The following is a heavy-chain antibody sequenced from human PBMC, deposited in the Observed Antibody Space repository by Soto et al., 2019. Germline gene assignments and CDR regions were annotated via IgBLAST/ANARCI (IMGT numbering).Heavy chain of an antibody. J-gene: IGHJ4*02. CDR1: GGSISSYY. D-gene: IGHD2-21*02. Sequence: SETLSLTCPVSGGSISSYYWSWIRQPAGKGLEWIGRIYTSGSTNYNPSLKSRVTMSVDTSKNQFSLKLSSVTAADTAVYYCARSPRGDTDGYLFHYRGQQALVTVSA. V-gene: IGHV4-4*07. CDR2: IYTSGST. CDR3: ARSPRGDTDGYLFHY.